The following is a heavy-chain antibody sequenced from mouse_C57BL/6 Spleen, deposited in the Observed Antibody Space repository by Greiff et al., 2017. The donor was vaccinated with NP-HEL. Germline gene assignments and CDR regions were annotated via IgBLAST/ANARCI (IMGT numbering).Heavy chain of an antibody. CDR2: IYPRSGNT. V-gene: IGHV1-81*01. Sequence: VQLQQSGAELARPGASVKLSCKASGYTFTSYGISWVKQRTGQGLEWIGEIYPRSGNTYYNEKFKGKATLTADKSSSTAYMELRSLTSEDSAVYFCARSGATGGDYWGQGTTLTVSS. CDR3: ARSGATGGDY. CDR1: GYTFTSYG. J-gene: IGHJ2*01. D-gene: IGHD3-1*01.